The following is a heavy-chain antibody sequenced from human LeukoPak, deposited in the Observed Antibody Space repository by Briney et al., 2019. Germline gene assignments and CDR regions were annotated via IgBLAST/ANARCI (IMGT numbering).Heavy chain of an antibody. CDR1: GGTFSSYA. Sequence: SVKVFCKASGGTFSSYAINWVRQAPGQGLEWMGGIIPIFGTANYAQKFQGRVTITADESTSTAYMEVSSLRSEDTAVYYCARTFGYSSGEGCWGQGTLVTVSS. CDR2: IIPIFGTA. J-gene: IGHJ4*02. CDR3: ARTFGYSSGEGC. D-gene: IGHD6-19*01. V-gene: IGHV1-69*13.